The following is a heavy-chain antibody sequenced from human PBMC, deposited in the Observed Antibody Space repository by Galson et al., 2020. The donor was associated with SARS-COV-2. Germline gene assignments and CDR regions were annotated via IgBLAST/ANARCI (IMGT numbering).Heavy chain of an antibody. CDR2: ISYDGSNK. Sequence: GESLKISCAASGFTFSSYAMHWVRQAPGKGLEWVAVISYDGSNKYYADSVKGRFTISRDNSKNTLYLQMNSLRAEDTAVYYCARAGEDGYLAGGYWGQGTLVTVSS. CDR3: ARAGEDGYLAGGY. V-gene: IGHV3-30*04. D-gene: IGHD5-12*01. J-gene: IGHJ4*02. CDR1: GFTFSSYA.